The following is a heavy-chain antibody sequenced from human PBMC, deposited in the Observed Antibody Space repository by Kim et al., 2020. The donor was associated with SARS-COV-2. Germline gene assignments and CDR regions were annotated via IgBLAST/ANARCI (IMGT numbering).Heavy chain of an antibody. D-gene: IGHD3-10*01. Sequence: SETLSLTCAVYGGSFSGYYWSWIRQPPGKGLEWIGEINHSGSTNYNPSLKSRVTISVDTSKNQFSLKLSSVTAADTAVYYCARGMVRGVIWVGYWGQGTLVTVSS. J-gene: IGHJ4*02. CDR2: INHSGST. CDR3: ARGMVRGVIWVGY. V-gene: IGHV4-34*01. CDR1: GGSFSGYY.